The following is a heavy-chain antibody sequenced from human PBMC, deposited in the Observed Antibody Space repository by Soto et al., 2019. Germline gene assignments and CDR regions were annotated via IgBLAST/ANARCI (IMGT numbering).Heavy chain of an antibody. D-gene: IGHD3-10*01. CDR3: ARDLDGSGSYYTGY. V-gene: IGHV1-18*04. CDR1: GLRFPCCG. Sequence: VSCKSCGLRFPCCGRSWAPQAPGQGLEWMGRISTYNGNTNYAQNLQGRVTMTADTSTNTAYMELRSLRSDDTAVYYCARDLDGSGSYYTGYWGPGTRVTAS. J-gene: IGHJ4*02. CDR2: ISTYNGNT.